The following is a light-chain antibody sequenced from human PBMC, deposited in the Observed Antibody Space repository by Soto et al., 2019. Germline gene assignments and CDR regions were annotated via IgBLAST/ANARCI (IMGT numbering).Light chain of an antibody. V-gene: IGKV1-5*01. J-gene: IGKJ1*01. Sequence: DIQMTQSPSTLSASVGDRVTITCRASQSISRWLSWYQQKPGKAPNLLIYDASTLHSGVTSRFSGSGSATEFTLTITNLQPDDFATYFCQQYNPPWTFGQGTNVEIK. CDR2: DAS. CDR1: QSISRW. CDR3: QQYNPPWT.